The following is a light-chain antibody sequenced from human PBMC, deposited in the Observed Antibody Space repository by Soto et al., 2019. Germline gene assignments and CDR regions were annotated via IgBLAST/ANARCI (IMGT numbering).Light chain of an antibody. Sequence: EIVLTQSPATLSLSPGERATLSCRASQSVFTYLAWYQHKPGQAPRLLIYDVSDRATGIPARFSGSGSVTDFTLAIRSLEPEAVAVDYCHQRANWPGTFGQGTKVE. J-gene: IGKJ1*01. CDR2: DVS. CDR1: QSVFTY. V-gene: IGKV3-11*01. CDR3: HQRANWPGT.